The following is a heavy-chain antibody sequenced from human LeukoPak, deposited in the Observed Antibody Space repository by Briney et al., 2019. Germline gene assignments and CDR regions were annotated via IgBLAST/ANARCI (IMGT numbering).Heavy chain of an antibody. Sequence: SETLSLTCAVYGGSFSGYYWSWIRQPPGKGLEWIGEINHSGSTNYNPSLKSRVTISVDTSKNQFSLKLSSVTAADTAVYYCARGGTTLNYYDSSGYYYVYPFDYWGQGTLVTVSS. CDR1: GGSFSGYY. CDR3: ARGGTTLNYYDSSGYYYVYPFDY. J-gene: IGHJ4*02. CDR2: INHSGST. D-gene: IGHD3-22*01. V-gene: IGHV4-34*01.